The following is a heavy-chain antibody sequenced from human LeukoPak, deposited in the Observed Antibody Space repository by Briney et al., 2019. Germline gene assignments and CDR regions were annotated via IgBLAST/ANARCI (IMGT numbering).Heavy chain of an antibody. J-gene: IGHJ2*01. V-gene: IGHV4-4*07. CDR3: ARGAFDL. CDR2: IYSSASA. CDR1: GDSISYHY. Sequence: SETLSLTCTVSGDSISYHYWSWIRQPAGKGLEWIGRIYSSASANYNPSLKSRVTMSLDTSKNQFSLNLTSVTAADTAVCYCARGAFDLWGRGTLVTVSS.